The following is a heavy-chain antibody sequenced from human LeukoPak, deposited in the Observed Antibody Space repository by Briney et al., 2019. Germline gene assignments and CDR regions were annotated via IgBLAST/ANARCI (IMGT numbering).Heavy chain of an antibody. CDR3: ARFGVSCSSTSCHPSVY. V-gene: IGHV1-8*01. Sequence: ASVKVSCKASGYTFTSYDINWVRQATGQGLEWMGWMNPNSGNTGHAQKFQGRVTMTRNTSISTAYMELSSLRSEDTAVYYCARFGVSCSSTSCHPSVYWGQGTLVTVSS. CDR2: MNPNSGNT. D-gene: IGHD2-2*01. CDR1: GYTFTSYD. J-gene: IGHJ4*02.